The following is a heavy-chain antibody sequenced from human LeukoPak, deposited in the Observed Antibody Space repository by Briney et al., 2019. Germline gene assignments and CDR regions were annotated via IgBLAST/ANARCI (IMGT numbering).Heavy chain of an antibody. CDR3: ATHRAGDRELIITYNWFDP. V-gene: IGHV4-39*01. Sequence: PSETLSLTCSVSGASIFSTTFYWGWIRQPPGKGLEWIGSMYYDGSTYYNPSLKSRVSISVDTSENQFSLKLSSVTAADTAVYYCATHRAGDRELIITYNWFDPWGQGTLVTVSS. CDR2: MYYDGST. CDR1: GASIFSTTFY. D-gene: IGHD3-10*01. J-gene: IGHJ5*02.